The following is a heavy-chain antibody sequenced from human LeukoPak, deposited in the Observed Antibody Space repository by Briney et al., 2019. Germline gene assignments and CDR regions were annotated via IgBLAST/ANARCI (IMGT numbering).Heavy chain of an antibody. CDR2: NSWNSGSI. J-gene: IGHJ3*02. Sequence: PGRSLRLSCAASGFAFDDYAMHWVRQAPGKGLEWVSGNSWNSGSIGYADSVKGRFTISRDNAQKALNLQMNNLRAGDMASYYCAKVGSRDGYTDGPYDAFDIWGQGTMGTASS. CDR3: AKVGSRDGYTDGPYDAFDI. D-gene: IGHD5-24*01. V-gene: IGHV3-9*03. CDR1: GFAFDDYA.